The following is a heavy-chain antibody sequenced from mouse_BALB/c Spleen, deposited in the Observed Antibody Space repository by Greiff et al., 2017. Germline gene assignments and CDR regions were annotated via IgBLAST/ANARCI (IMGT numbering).Heavy chain of an antibody. CDR3: ARSPHPYGYYWYFDV. V-gene: IGHV1-14*01. CDR1: GYTFTSYV. D-gene: IGHD1-2*01. CDR2: INPYNDGT. J-gene: IGHJ1*01. Sequence: VQLQQSGPELVKPGASVKMSCKASGYTFTSYVMHWVKQKPGQGLEWIGYINPYNDGTKYNEKFKGKATLTSDKSSSTAYMELSSLTSEDSAVYYCARSPHPYGYYWYFDVWGAGTTVTVSS.